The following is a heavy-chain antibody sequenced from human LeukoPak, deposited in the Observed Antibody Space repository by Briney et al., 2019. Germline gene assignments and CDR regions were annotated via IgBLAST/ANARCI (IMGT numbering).Heavy chain of an antibody. V-gene: IGHV3-21*01. J-gene: IGHJ4*02. CDR2: ISSSSSYI. D-gene: IGHD6-13*01. CDR3: ARDRYSSSWYTDY. CDR1: GFTFSSYS. Sequence: GGSLRLSCAASGFTFSSYSMNWVRQAPGKGLEWVSSISSSSSYIYYADSVKGRFTISRDNAKNSLYLQMNSLRAEDTAVYYCARDRYSSSWYTDYWGQGTLVTVSS.